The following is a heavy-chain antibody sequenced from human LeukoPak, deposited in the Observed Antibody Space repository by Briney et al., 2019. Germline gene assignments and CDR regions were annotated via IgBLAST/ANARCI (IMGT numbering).Heavy chain of an antibody. Sequence: GGSLRLSCAASGFTFSSYAMSWVRQAPGKGLEWASGISGSGISTYYADSVKGRFTISRDNSKNTLYLQMNSLRVEDTAVYYCAKSWNYYDSSGDDALDIWGQGTMVTVSS. D-gene: IGHD3-22*01. J-gene: IGHJ3*02. CDR2: ISGSGIST. V-gene: IGHV3-23*01. CDR1: GFTFSSYA. CDR3: AKSWNYYDSSGDDALDI.